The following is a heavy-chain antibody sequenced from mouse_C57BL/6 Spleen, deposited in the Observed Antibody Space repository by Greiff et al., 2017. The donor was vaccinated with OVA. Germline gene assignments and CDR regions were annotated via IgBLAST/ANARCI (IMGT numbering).Heavy chain of an antibody. Sequence: VQLQQSGAELVKPGASVKLSCTASGFNIKDYYMHWVKQRTEQGLEWIGRIDPEDGETKYAPKFPGKATITADTSSNTAYLQLSSLTSEDTAVYYCARPDPGDYYGSSHYFDYWGQGTTLTVSS. D-gene: IGHD1-1*01. J-gene: IGHJ2*01. CDR3: ARPDPGDYYGSSHYFDY. CDR2: IDPEDGET. CDR1: GFNIKDYY. V-gene: IGHV14-2*01.